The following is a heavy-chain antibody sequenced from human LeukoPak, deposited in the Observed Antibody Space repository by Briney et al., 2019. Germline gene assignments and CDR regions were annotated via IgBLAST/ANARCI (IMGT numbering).Heavy chain of an antibody. CDR1: GFTFSSYW. J-gene: IGHJ4*02. CDR2: IKQVGRDK. CDR3: VRYFTAVAPTLRLDY. D-gene: IGHD6-19*01. V-gene: IGHV3-7*03. Sequence: GVSLRLSCAASGFTFSSYWMNWVRQAPGKGMEWVATIKQVGRDKYYVDSVKGRFTNSRDDAKNSLYLQMNSLRVEDTAVYHCVRYFTAVAPTLRLDYWGQGTLVTVSS.